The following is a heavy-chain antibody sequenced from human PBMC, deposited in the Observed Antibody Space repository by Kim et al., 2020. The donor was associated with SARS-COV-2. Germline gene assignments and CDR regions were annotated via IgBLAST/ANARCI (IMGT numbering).Heavy chain of an antibody. V-gene: IGHV3-66*01. Sequence: GGSLRLSCAASGFTFSSYCMSWVRQAPGKGLEWVSAIISSSSSFYAESAESRITIFTKDHTKKLLHLLNSRRTADKPVFYCWDTGRHRSCLLSEYYSG. D-gene: IGHD3-9*01. CDR3: WDTGRHRSCLLSEYYSG. CDR2: IISSSSS. J-gene: IGHJ6*01. CDR1: GFTFSSYC.